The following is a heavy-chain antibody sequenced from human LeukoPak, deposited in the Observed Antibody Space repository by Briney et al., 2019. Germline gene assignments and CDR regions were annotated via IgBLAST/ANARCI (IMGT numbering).Heavy chain of an antibody. J-gene: IGHJ4*02. CDR1: GFTSSNYG. CDR3: ANGPHYNILTGFYKVRSHLDY. V-gene: IGHV3-30*02. CDR2: IRDDGSKK. Sequence: GGSLRLSCAASGFTSSNYGMHWVRQAPCKGLEWVAFIRDDGSKKYYADSVKGRFTISRDNSKNTLYLQMNSLRAEDTAMYYCANGPHYNILTGFYKVRSHLDYWGQGTLVTVSS. D-gene: IGHD3-9*01.